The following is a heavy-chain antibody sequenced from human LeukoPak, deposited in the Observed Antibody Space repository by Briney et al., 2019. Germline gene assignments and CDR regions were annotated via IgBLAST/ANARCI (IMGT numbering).Heavy chain of an antibody. Sequence: GGSLRLSCAASGFTFSSYEMNWVRQAPGKGLEWVSYISSSGSTIYYADSVKGRFTISRDNSKNTLYLQMNSLRAEDTAVYYCAKRGYERWTDYWGQGTLVTVSS. J-gene: IGHJ4*02. CDR3: AKRGYERWTDY. CDR1: GFTFSSYE. D-gene: IGHD5-12*01. CDR2: ISSSGSTI. V-gene: IGHV3-48*03.